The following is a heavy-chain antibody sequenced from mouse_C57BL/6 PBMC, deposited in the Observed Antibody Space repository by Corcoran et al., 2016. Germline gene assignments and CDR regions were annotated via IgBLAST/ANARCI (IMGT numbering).Heavy chain of an antibody. Sequence: EVQLQQSGPVLVKPGASVKMSCKASGYTFTDYYMNWVKQSHGKSLEWIGVINPYNGGTSYNQKFKGKATLTVDKSSSTAYMELNSLTSEDSAVYYCAPFLLCPGGAYYAMDYWGQGTSVTVSS. V-gene: IGHV1-19*01. D-gene: IGHD2-1*01. CDR1: GYTFTDYY. J-gene: IGHJ4*01. CDR3: APFLLCPGGAYYAMDY. CDR2: INPYNGGT.